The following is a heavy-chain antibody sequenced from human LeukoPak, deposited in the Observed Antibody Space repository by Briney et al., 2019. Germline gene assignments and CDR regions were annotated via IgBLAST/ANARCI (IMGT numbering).Heavy chain of an antibody. V-gene: IGHV4-39*07. D-gene: IGHD4-17*01. Sequence: PSETLSLTCTVSGGSISSSSYYWGWIRQPPGKGLEWIGSLFYSGSIYNNPSLKSRDTISIDMSKNHFSLKLSSVTAADTAVYYCARGPTVTKFFDAPWYFDLWGRGTLVTVSS. J-gene: IGHJ2*01. CDR1: GGSISSSSYY. CDR3: ARGPTVTKFFDAPWYFDL. CDR2: LFYSGSI.